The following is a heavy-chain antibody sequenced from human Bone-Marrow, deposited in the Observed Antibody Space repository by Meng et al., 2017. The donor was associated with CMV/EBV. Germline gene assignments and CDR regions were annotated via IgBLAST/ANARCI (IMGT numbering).Heavy chain of an antibody. CDR2: ISYSGST. V-gene: IGHV4-61*01. D-gene: IGHD2-2*01. Sequence: GSLRLSCTVSGGSVSSGSYYWSWIRQPPGKGLEWIGFISYSGSTNYNPSLKSRVTISVDTSKNQFSLKLSSVTAADTAVYYCARDWAPYCSSTSCYAFYYGMDVWGQGTTVTVSS. J-gene: IGHJ6*02. CDR1: GGSVSSGSYY. CDR3: ARDWAPYCSSTSCYAFYYGMDV.